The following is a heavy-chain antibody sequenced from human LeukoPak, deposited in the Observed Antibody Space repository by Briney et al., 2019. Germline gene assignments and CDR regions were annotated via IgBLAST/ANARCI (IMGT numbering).Heavy chain of an antibody. V-gene: IGHV1-46*01. D-gene: IGHD6-19*01. J-gene: IGHJ4*02. CDR1: GYTFTTYY. CDR2: INPSGGTT. CDR3: ARGRPGSGWSFDY. Sequence: ASVKVSCKISGYTFTTYYMHWVRQAPGQGLEWMGIINPSGGTTNYAQKFQGRVTMTRDTSTTTPYMELSSLRSEDTAVYYCARGRPGSGWSFDYWGQGTLVTVSS.